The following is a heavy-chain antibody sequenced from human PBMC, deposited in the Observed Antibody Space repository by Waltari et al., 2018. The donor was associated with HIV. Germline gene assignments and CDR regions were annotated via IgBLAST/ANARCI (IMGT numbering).Heavy chain of an antibody. V-gene: IGHV3-33*01. Sequence: QVQLVESGGGVVQPGRSLRLSCAASGFTFSSYGMHWVRQAPGKGLEWVAVIWYDGSNKYYADSAKGRFTISRDNSKNTLYLQMNSLRAEDTAVYYCARAAQSAVGVWGQGTTVTVSS. J-gene: IGHJ6*02. CDR2: IWYDGSNK. CDR3: ARAAQSAVGV. CDR1: GFTFSSYG.